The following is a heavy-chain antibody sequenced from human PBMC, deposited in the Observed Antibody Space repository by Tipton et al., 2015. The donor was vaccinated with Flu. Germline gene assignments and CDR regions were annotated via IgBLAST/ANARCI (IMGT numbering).Heavy chain of an antibody. V-gene: IGHV3-7*03. CDR3: ARQLGGGDCY. D-gene: IGHD2-21*01. CDR1: GFSFSSSW. J-gene: IGHJ4*02. CDR2: IKQDGSMK. Sequence: SLRLSCAASGFSFSSSWMTWVRQAPGKGLEWVANIKQDGSMKYYVDSVKGRFTISRDNAKNSLYLQMNSLRAEDTAVYYCARQLGGGDCYWGQGTLVTVSS.